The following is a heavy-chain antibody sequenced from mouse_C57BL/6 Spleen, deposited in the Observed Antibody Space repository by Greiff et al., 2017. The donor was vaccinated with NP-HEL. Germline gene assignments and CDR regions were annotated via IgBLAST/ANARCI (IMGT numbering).Heavy chain of an antibody. J-gene: IGHJ2*01. CDR3: ARHSYYGSSLDY. V-gene: IGHV5-6*01. D-gene: IGHD1-1*01. CDR2: ISSGGSYT. CDR1: GFTFSSYG. Sequence: EVQRVESGGDLVKPGGSLKLSCAASGFTFSSYGMSWVRQTPDKRLEWVATISSGGSYTYYPDSVKGRFTISRDNAKNTLYLQMSSLKSEDTAMYYCARHSYYGSSLDYWGQGTTLTVSS.